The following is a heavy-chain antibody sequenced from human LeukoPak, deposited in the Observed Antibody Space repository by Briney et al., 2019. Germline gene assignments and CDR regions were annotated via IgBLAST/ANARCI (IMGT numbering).Heavy chain of an antibody. J-gene: IGHJ4*02. D-gene: IGHD4-17*01. Sequence: GRSLRLSCAASGFTFSSYAMHWVRQAPGKGLEWVAVISYNGSNKYYADSVKGRFTISGDNSKNTLYLQMNSLRAEDTAVYYCARSYGDYFDCWGRGTLVTVSS. CDR2: ISYNGSNK. CDR1: GFTFSSYA. CDR3: ARSYGDYFDC. V-gene: IGHV3-30*04.